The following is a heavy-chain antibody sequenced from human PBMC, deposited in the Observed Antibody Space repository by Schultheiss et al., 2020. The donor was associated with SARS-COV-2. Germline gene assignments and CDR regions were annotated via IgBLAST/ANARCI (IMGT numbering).Heavy chain of an antibody. D-gene: IGHD6-13*01. CDR1: GYTLTELS. CDR3: ARDISSSWEDDYYGMDV. J-gene: IGHJ6*02. CDR2: FDPEDGET. V-gene: IGHV1-24*01. Sequence: ASVKVSCKVSGYTLTELSMHWVRQAPGKGLEWMGGFDPEDGETIYAQKFQGRVTMTEDTSTDTAYMELSSLRSEDTAVYYCARDISSSWEDDYYGMDVWGQGTTVTVSS.